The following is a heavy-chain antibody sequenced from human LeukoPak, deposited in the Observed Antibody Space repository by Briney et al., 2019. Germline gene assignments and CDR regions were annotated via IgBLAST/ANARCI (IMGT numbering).Heavy chain of an antibody. V-gene: IGHV1-46*01. CDR3: ARDQVPTPYYYDSSGYLPDY. CDR1: GYTFTNYY. D-gene: IGHD3-22*01. J-gene: IGHJ4*02. CDR2: INPGGDNT. Sequence: ASVKVSCKASGYTFTNYYIHWVRQAPGQGLEWMGLINPGGDNTNYAQNFQGRVTMTRDTSASTAYMELSSLRSEDTAIYYCARDQVPTPYYYDSSGYLPDYWGQGTLVTVSS.